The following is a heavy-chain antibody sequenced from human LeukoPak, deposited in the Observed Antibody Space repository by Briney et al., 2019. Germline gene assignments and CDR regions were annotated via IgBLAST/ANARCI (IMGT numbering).Heavy chain of an antibody. CDR2: IYGGGDT. D-gene: IGHD3-3*01. J-gene: IGHJ4*02. V-gene: IGHV3-53*01. Sequence: GGSLGLSCAASGFTVNNNYVNWVRQAPGKGLEWVSIIYGGGDTSYADSVKGRFTISRDNSKNTVYLQMNSLRAEDTAVYYCAKESGYYHYWGQGTLVTVSS. CDR3: AKESGYYHY. CDR1: GFTVNNNY.